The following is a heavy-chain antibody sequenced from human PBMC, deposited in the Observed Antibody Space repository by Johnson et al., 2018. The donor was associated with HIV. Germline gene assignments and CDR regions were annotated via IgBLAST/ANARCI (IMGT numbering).Heavy chain of an antibody. D-gene: IGHD2/OR15-2a*01. CDR3: TAQDPYFYAFDI. CDR1: GFTFNSYA. CDR2: ISYDGSNK. V-gene: IGHV3-30-3*01. J-gene: IGHJ3*02. Sequence: VQLVESGGGVVQPGRSLRLSCAASGFTFNSYAMHWVRQAPGKGLEWVAVISYDGSNKYYADSVKGRFTISRDNSKNTLYLQMNSLKTEDTAVYYCTAQDPYFYAFDIWGQGTMVTVSS.